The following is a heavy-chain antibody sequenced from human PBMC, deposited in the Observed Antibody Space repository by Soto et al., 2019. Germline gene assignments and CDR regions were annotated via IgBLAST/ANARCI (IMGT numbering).Heavy chain of an antibody. CDR2: INPSGGST. J-gene: IGHJ6*02. D-gene: IGHD6-6*01. Sequence: XSVKVSCKVSGYPLTELSMHWVRQAPGQGLEWMGIINPSGGSTSYAQKFQCRVTMTRDTSTSTVYMELSSLRSEDTAVYYCASTYSSSSSNYYYGMDVCGQGTTVTVSS. CDR3: ASTYSSSSSNYYYGMDV. CDR1: GYPLTELS. V-gene: IGHV1-46*01.